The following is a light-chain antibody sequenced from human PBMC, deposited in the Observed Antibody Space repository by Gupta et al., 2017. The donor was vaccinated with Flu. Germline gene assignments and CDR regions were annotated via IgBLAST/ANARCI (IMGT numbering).Light chain of an antibody. V-gene: IGKV3-15*01. CDR1: QSVSSN. CDR2: GAS. Sequence: EMVLTQSQATLPVSPGERAPLSCRASQSVSSNLAWYNQKPGQPPRLLIYGASTRAPVIPARFSGSGSATEFTLTISILQSEDFAVYCCQQYNNWPSLAFGRGTKVEIK. CDR3: QQYNNWPSLA. J-gene: IGKJ4*01.